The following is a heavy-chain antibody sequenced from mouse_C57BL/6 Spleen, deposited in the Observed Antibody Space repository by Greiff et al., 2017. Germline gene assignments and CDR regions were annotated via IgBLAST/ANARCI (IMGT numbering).Heavy chain of an antibody. CDR1: GYTFTSYW. D-gene: IGHD1-1*01. Sequence: QVQLQQPGAELVRPGSSVKLSCKASGYTFTSYWMHWVKQRPIQGLEWIGNIDPSDSETHYNQKFKDKATLTVDKSASTAYMQLSSLTSEDSAVYDGERVDGSREGYAMDYWGQGTSVTVSS. V-gene: IGHV1-52*01. J-gene: IGHJ4*01. CDR2: IDPSDSET. CDR3: ERVDGSREGYAMDY.